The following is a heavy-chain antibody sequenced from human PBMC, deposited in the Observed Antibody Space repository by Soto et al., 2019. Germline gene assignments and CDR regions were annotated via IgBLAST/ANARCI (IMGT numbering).Heavy chain of an antibody. CDR2: LNPNSGDT. CDR3: ATSGGGWYPY. CDR1: GYTFSSYD. J-gene: IGHJ4*02. Sequence: QVQLVQSGAEVKKPGASVKVSCKASGYTFSSYDINWVRQATGQGLEWMGWLNPNSGDTGYAQKFQGRVTLTRNTSINTAYIELSSLTSDDTAVYYCATSGGGWYPYWGQGTLVTVSS. D-gene: IGHD6-19*01. V-gene: IGHV1-8*01.